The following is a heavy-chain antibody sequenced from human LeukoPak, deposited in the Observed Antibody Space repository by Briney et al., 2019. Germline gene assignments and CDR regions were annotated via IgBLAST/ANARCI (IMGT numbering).Heavy chain of an antibody. CDR3: ARHLGGITMVRGVSNWFDP. D-gene: IGHD3-10*01. CDR2: IIPIFGTA. J-gene: IGHJ5*02. CDR1: GGSFSSYA. V-gene: IGHV1-69*05. Sequence: SVKLSCKASGGSFSSYAISWVRQAPGQGLEWMGGIIPIFGTANYAQKFQGRVTITTDESTSTAYMELSRLRPEDTAVYYCARHLGGITMVRGVSNWFDPWGQGTLVTLSP.